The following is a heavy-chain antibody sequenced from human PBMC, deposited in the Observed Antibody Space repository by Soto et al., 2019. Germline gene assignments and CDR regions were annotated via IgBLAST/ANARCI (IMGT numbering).Heavy chain of an antibody. CDR2: ISGSGGST. CDR1: GFTFSSYA. D-gene: IGHD3-9*01. V-gene: IGHV3-23*01. J-gene: IGHJ2*01. Sequence: VQLLESGGGLVQPGGSLRLSCAASGFTFSSYAMSWVRQAPGKGLEWVSAISGSGGSTYYADSVKGRFTISRDNSKNTLYLQMNSLRAEDTAVYYCAKDPSRYFDWSDPTWYFDLWAVAPWSLSPQ. CDR3: AKDPSRYFDWSDPTWYFDL.